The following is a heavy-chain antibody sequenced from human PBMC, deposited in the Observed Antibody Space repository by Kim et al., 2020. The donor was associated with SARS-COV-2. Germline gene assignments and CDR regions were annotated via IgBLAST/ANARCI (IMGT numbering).Heavy chain of an antibody. CDR2: T. D-gene: IGHD6-13*01. V-gene: IGHV4-59*12. Sequence: TTHHPALKSHVTISVDTSTNQFSLKLSSVTAADTAVYYCASIAAAGPVDYWGQGTLVTVSS. CDR3: ASIAAAGPVDY. J-gene: IGHJ4*02.